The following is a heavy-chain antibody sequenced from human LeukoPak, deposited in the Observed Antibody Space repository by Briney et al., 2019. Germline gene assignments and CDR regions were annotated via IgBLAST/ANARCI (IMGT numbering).Heavy chain of an antibody. Sequence: GESLKISCEGSGYSFSTYWIAWVRQMPGKGLEWMGIIHPGDSEIRYSPSFQGQVTISADKSISTAYLQWSSLRASDTAMYYCARIYCGGDCYSGAFDIWGQGTMVTVSS. J-gene: IGHJ3*02. V-gene: IGHV5-51*01. CDR3: ARIYCGGDCYSGAFDI. CDR2: IHPGDSEI. CDR1: GYSFSTYW. D-gene: IGHD2-21*02.